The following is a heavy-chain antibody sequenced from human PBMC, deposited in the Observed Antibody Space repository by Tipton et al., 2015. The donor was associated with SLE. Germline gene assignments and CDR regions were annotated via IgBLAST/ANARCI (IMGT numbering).Heavy chain of an antibody. D-gene: IGHD4-11*01. V-gene: IGHV4-39*07. CDR1: GDSINSNSHY. Sequence: TLSLTCIVSGDSINSNSHYWGWIRQPPGKGLEWIASMHYSGSTYYNPSLQSRVTISVDTSKNQFSLKMYSVTAADTAVYYCAGMTTVTKYFQHWGQGTLVTVSS. CDR3: AGMTTVTKYFQH. J-gene: IGHJ1*01. CDR2: MHYSGST.